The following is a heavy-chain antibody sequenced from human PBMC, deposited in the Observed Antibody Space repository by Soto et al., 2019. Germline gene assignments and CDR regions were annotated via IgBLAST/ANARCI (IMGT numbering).Heavy chain of an antibody. D-gene: IGHD4-17*01. CDR2: IYYSGSS. Sequence: QVQLQASGPGLVKPSQTLSLTCTVSGGSISSDDSYWSWIRQPPGKGLEWIGYIYYSGSSAYNPSLRSRVTISVDTSKNQVSLKLSSVTAADTAVYYCARRSHYGDFWYFFDYWGQGTLVTVSS. J-gene: IGHJ4*02. CDR3: ARRSHYGDFWYFFDY. V-gene: IGHV4-30-4*01. CDR1: GGSISSDDSY.